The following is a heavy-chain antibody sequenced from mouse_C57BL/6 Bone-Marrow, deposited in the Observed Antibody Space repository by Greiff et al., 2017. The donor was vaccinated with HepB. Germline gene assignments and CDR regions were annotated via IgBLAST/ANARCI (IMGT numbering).Heavy chain of an antibody. D-gene: IGHD1-1*01. CDR1: GFTFSSYA. CDR3: ARDPDYYGSSAWYFDV. V-gene: IGHV5-4*01. CDR2: ISDGGSYT. Sequence: EVKLVESGGGLVKPGGSLKLSCAASGFTFSSYAMSWVRQTPEKRLEWVATISDGGSYTYYPDNVKGRFTISRDNAKNNLYLQMSHLKSEDTAMYYCARDPDYYGSSAWYFDVWGTGTTVTVSS. J-gene: IGHJ1*03.